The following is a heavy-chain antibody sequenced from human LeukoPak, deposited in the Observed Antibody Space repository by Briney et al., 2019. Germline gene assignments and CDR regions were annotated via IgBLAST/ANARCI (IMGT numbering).Heavy chain of an antibody. J-gene: IGHJ5*02. CDR3: ISRDLLNWFDP. CDR2: ISGSGDST. V-gene: IGHV3-23*01. CDR1: GFTFSSYA. Sequence: PGGSLRLSCAASGFTFSSYAMSWVRQAPGKGLEWVSAISGSGDSTFYAGSVKGRFTISRDDSKNTAYLQMNSLKTEDTAAYYCISRDLLNWFDPWGQGTLVTVSS.